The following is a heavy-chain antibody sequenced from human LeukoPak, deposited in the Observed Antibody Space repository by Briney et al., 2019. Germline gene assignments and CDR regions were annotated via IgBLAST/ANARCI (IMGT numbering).Heavy chain of an antibody. CDR2: IYPGDSET. J-gene: IGHJ4*02. V-gene: IGHV5-51*01. CDR1: GYGFTSYW. Sequence: GESLKISCKGSGYGFTSYWIGWVRQMPGKGLEWMGIIYPGDSETRYSPSFQGQVTISADMSITTAYLQWSSLKASDTAIYYCARALYGNFPYFDNWGQGTLVTVSS. CDR3: ARALYGNFPYFDN. D-gene: IGHD4-23*01.